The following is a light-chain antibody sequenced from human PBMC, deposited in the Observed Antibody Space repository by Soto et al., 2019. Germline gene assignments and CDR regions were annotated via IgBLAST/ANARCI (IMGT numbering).Light chain of an antibody. J-gene: IGLJ2*01. Sequence: QSALTQPASVSGSPGQSITISCTGTTNDIGAYNHVSWYQQHPGKAPKLIIHDVASRPSGVSARFSGSKSANTASLTISGLQAEDEADYYCSSYTTSTTVVFGGGTKLTVL. V-gene: IGLV2-14*03. CDR1: TNDIGAYNH. CDR3: SSYTTSTTVV. CDR2: DVA.